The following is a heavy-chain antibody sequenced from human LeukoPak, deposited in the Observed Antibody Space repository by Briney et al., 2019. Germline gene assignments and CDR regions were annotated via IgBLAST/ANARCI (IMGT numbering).Heavy chain of an antibody. CDR1: RFTFSSYG. J-gene: IGHJ4*02. Sequence: PGGSLRLSCAASRFTFSSYGMHWVRQAPGKGLEWVAVIWYDGSNKYYADSVKGRFTISRDNSKNTLYLQMNSLRAEDTAVYYCARGQPPGYDRYRYYFDYWGQGTLVTVSS. D-gene: IGHD5-12*01. CDR3: ARGQPPGYDRYRYYFDY. V-gene: IGHV3-33*01. CDR2: IWYDGSNK.